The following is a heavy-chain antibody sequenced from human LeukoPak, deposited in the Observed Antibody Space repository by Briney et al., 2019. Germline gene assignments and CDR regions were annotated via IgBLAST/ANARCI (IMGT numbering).Heavy chain of an antibody. Sequence: GASVKVSCKASGYTFINYDINWVRQATGQGLEWLGWLNPNNGNTGYARKFQGRVTMTRDISISTAYMELSSLRSEDTAVYYCSIDGSGTDAFDIWGQGTMVTVSS. CDR1: GYTFINYD. D-gene: IGHD3-10*01. CDR3: SIDGSGTDAFDI. CDR2: LNPNNGNT. V-gene: IGHV1-8*01. J-gene: IGHJ3*02.